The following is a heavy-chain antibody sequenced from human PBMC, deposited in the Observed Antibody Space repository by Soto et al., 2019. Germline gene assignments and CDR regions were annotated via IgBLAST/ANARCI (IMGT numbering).Heavy chain of an antibody. CDR2: IYHSGST. J-gene: IGHJ4*02. Sequence: PSETLSLTCAVSGGSISSGGYSWSWIRQPPGKGLEWIGYIYHSGSTYYNPSLKSRVTISVDRSKNQFSLKLSSVTAADTAVYYCAMTYYYDSNGCYTFDYWGQGTLVTVSS. V-gene: IGHV4-30-2*01. D-gene: IGHD3-22*01. CDR3: AMTYYYDSNGCYTFDY. CDR1: GGSISSGGYS.